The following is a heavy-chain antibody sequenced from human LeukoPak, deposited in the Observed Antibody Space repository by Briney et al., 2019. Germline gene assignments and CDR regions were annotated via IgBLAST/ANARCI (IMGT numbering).Heavy chain of an antibody. Sequence: SETLSLTCTVSGGSISSSSYYWGWIRQPPGKGLEWVGSIYYSGSTYYNPSLKSRVTISVDTSKNQFSLKLSSVTAADTAVYYCARRGDFSSSWYYYYMDVWGKGTTVTVSS. J-gene: IGHJ6*03. V-gene: IGHV4-39*07. CDR1: GGSISSSSYY. D-gene: IGHD6-13*01. CDR3: ARRGDFSSSWYYYYMDV. CDR2: IYYSGST.